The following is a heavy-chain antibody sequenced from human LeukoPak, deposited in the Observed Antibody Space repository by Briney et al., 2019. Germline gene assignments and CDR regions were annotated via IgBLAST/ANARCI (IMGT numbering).Heavy chain of an antibody. D-gene: IGHD3-9*01. CDR2: IRYDGGNK. CDR3: AKDVYYDILTGYQAGLFDP. Sequence: PGGSLRLSCAASGFTFSSYSMNWVRQAPGKGLEWVTFIRYDGGNKYYADSVKGRFTISRDNSKNTLYLQMNSLRPEDTAVYYRAKDVYYDILTGYQAGLFDPWGQGTLVTVSS. CDR1: GFTFSSYS. J-gene: IGHJ5*02. V-gene: IGHV3-30*02.